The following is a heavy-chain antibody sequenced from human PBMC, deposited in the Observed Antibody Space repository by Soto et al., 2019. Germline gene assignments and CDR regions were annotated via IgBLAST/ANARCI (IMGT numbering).Heavy chain of an antibody. CDR2: IRSKAYGGTT. D-gene: IGHD6-6*01. Sequence: PGGSLRLSCTASGFTFGDYAMSWFRQAPGKGLERVGFIRSKAYGGTTEYAASVKGRFTISRDDSKSIAYLQMNSLKTEDTAVYYCTRDAPLDAYSSSWAPFDYWGQGTLVTVSS. CDR3: TRDAPLDAYSSSWAPFDY. V-gene: IGHV3-49*03. J-gene: IGHJ4*02. CDR1: GFTFGDYA.